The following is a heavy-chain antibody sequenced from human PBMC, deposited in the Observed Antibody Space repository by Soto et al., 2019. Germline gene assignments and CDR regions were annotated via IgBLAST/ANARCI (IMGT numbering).Heavy chain of an antibody. Sequence: QLQLQESGPGLVKPSETLSLTCTVSGGSISSSSYYWGWIRQPPGKGLEWIGSIYYSGSTYYNPSLKSRLTISVDTSKNQFSLKLSSVTAADTAVYYCARSRTTVVTLDYWGQGTLVTVSS. V-gene: IGHV4-39*01. CDR1: GGSISSSSYY. D-gene: IGHD4-17*01. CDR2: IYYSGST. CDR3: ARSRTTVVTLDY. J-gene: IGHJ4*02.